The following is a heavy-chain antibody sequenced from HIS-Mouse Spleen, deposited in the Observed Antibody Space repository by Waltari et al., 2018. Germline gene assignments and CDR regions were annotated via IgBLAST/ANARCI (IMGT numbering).Heavy chain of an antibody. CDR2: INHSGST. V-gene: IGHV4-34*01. D-gene: IGHD6-6*01. CDR3: ASIAARHDAFDI. J-gene: IGHJ3*02. Sequence: QVQLQQWGAGLLKPSETLSLTCAVYGGSFSGYYWSWIRQPPGKGLEWIGEINHSGSTNYNPSLKSLVTISVDTSKNQFSLKLSSVTAADTAVYYCASIAARHDAFDIWGQGTMVTVSS. CDR1: GGSFSGYY.